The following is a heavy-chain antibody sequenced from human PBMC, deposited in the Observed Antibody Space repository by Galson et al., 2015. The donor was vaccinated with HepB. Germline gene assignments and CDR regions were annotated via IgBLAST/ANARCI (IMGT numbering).Heavy chain of an antibody. Sequence: SLRLSCAASGFTFRNYGMNWVRQAPGKGLEWVAVLWSDGSYKYYADSVKGRFTISRDNSRNTLFLQMNSLRAEDTAVYYCARDSRKSAGDSYYFDYWGQGTLVTVSS. CDR1: GFTFRNYG. CDR2: LWSDGSYK. D-gene: IGHD2-21*01. CDR3: ARDSRKSAGDSYYFDY. J-gene: IGHJ4*02. V-gene: IGHV3-33*01.